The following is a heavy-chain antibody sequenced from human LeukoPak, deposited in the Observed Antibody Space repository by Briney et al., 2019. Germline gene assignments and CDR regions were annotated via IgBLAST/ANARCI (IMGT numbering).Heavy chain of an antibody. Sequence: RTSETLSLTCTVSGGSISSSSYYWSWIRQPPGKGLEWIGYIYYSGSTNYNPSLKSRVTMSVDSSKNQVSLKLSSVTAADTAVYYCARGQTNDVFWSGYSHKWFDPWGQGTLVTVSS. D-gene: IGHD3-3*01. J-gene: IGHJ5*02. V-gene: IGHV4-61*05. CDR2: IYYSGST. CDR1: GGSISSSSYY. CDR3: ARGQTNDVFWSGYSHKWFDP.